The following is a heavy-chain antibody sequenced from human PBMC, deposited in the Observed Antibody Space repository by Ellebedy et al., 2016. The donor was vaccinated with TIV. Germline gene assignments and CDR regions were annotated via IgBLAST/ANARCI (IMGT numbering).Heavy chain of an antibody. Sequence: MPSETLSLTCTVSGGSISSSGYYWDWIRQPPGKGLEWIGKIYYSGSTYYNPSLKSRVTISVDTSKNQFSLKLSSVTAADTAVFYCAREISYYYGMDVWGQGTTVTVSS. CDR3: AREISYYYGMDV. CDR2: IYYSGST. CDR1: GGSISSSGYY. V-gene: IGHV4-39*07. D-gene: IGHD3-3*01. J-gene: IGHJ6*02.